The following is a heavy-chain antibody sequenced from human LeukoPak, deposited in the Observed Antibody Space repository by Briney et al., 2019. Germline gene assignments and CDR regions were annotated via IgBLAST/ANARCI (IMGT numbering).Heavy chain of an antibody. V-gene: IGHV3-21*01. CDR1: GFTFSSYS. D-gene: IGHD6-6*01. CDR3: ARDQEYSSRFFDY. Sequence: GSLRLSCAASGFTFSSYSMNWVRQAPGKGLEWVSSISSSSSSIYYADSVKGRFTISRDNAKNSLYLQMDSLRAEDTAVYYCARDQEYSSRFFDYWGQGTLVTVSS. J-gene: IGHJ4*02. CDR2: ISSSSSSI.